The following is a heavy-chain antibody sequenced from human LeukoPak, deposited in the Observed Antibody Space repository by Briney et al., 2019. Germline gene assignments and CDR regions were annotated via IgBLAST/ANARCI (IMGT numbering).Heavy chain of an antibody. Sequence: SVKVSCKASGGTFSSYAISWVRQAPGQGLEWMGGIIPIFGTANYSQKFQGRVTITADESTSTAYMELSSLRSEDTAVYYCAAPRTYYYDSSGYFDYWGQGTLVTVSS. CDR2: IIPIFGTA. D-gene: IGHD3-22*01. CDR1: GGTFSSYA. J-gene: IGHJ4*02. CDR3: AAPRTYYYDSSGYFDY. V-gene: IGHV1-69*13.